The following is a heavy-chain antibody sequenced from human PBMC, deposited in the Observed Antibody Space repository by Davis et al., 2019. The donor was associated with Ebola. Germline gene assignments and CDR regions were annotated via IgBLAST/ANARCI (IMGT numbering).Heavy chain of an antibody. Sequence: ASVKVSCKCKVSGYTLAELSMHWVRQAPGQGVELMGRINPYSGVTVYAQKFQGRVTLTRDTSISTAYMEVRSLRSEDTAVYYCARDLIPIFSVHKFDPWGQGTLVTVSS. CDR1: GYTLAELS. J-gene: IGHJ5*02. D-gene: IGHD3-9*01. CDR2: INPYSGVT. V-gene: IGHV1-2*06. CDR3: ARDLIPIFSVHKFDP.